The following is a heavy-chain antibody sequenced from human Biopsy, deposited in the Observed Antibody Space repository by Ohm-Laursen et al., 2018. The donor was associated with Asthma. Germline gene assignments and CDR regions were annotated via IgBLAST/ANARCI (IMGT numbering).Heavy chain of an antibody. J-gene: IGHJ4*02. V-gene: IGHV4-31*02. Sequence: TLSLTWPVSYGSITSGGYYWTWIRQHPGKGLEWIGFIYYSGSTYYNPSLKSRVSISIDTSKNQFSLKLSSVTAADTAVYYCARAQDYYDSRGYYRSLDYWGQGTLVTVSS. CDR2: IYYSGST. CDR1: YGSITSGGYY. CDR3: ARAQDYYDSRGYYRSLDY. D-gene: IGHD3-22*01.